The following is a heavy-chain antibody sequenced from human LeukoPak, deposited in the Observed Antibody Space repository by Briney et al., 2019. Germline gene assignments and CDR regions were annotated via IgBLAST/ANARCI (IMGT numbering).Heavy chain of an antibody. J-gene: IGHJ4*02. CDR1: GGSISSGSYY. CDR2: IYTSGTS. V-gene: IGHV4-61*09. D-gene: IGHD3-22*01. CDR3: ARDTYYYDSSGRTTFDY. Sequence: SETLSLTCTVSGGSISSGSYYWSWIRQPAGKELEWIGHIYTSGTSNYNPSLRSRVTISLDTSNNHFSLRLSSVTAADTAVYYCARDTYYYDSSGRTTFDYWGQGTLVTVSS.